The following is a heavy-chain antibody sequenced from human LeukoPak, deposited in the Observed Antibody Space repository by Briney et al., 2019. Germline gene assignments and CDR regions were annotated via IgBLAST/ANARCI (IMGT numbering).Heavy chain of an antibody. CDR2: IYYSGST. D-gene: IGHD6-6*01. Sequence: PSETLSLTCTVSGGSMSPYHWGWIRQPPGKGLEWTGYIYYSGSTNYNPSLNSRVTISVDTSKNQFSLKLSSVTAADTAVYYCARAIRYSSSSWVGNYYYYYGMDVWGQGTTVTVSS. J-gene: IGHJ6*02. CDR1: GGSMSPYH. CDR3: ARAIRYSSSSWVGNYYYYYGMDV. V-gene: IGHV4-59*08.